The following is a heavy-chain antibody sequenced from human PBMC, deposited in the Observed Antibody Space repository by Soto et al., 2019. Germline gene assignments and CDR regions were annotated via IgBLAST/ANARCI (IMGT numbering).Heavy chain of an antibody. J-gene: IGHJ4*02. Sequence: SLRLSCAASGFTFSSYGMHWVRQAPGKGLEWVAVISYDGSNKYYADSVKGRFTISRDNSKNTLYLQMNSLRAEDTAVYYCAKVRFRALWFGELLPDYWGQGTLVTVSS. CDR1: GFTFSSYG. D-gene: IGHD3-10*01. CDR2: ISYDGSNK. V-gene: IGHV3-30*18. CDR3: AKVRFRALWFGELLPDY.